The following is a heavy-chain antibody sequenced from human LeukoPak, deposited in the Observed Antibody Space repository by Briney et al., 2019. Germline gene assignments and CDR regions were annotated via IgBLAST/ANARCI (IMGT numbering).Heavy chain of an antibody. Sequence: PSETLSLTCSVSGGSISSYYWSWIRQPAGKGLEWIGRIYTSGSTKYNPSLKSRVTMSVDTYKNEFSLTLNSVTAADTAVYYCAGENTDHPYYDFWGQGTLVTVSS. CDR1: GGSISSYY. CDR3: AGENTDHPYYDF. V-gene: IGHV4-4*07. D-gene: IGHD1-14*01. CDR2: IYTSGST. J-gene: IGHJ4*02.